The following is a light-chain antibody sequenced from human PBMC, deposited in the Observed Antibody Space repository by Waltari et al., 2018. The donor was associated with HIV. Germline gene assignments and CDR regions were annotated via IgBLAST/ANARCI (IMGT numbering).Light chain of an antibody. Sequence: QSVLTQPPSTSKTPGQRVLMPCSGPNSNVGNNFVSWFQQVPGGAPKLVIYRNDRRPSGVPDRCSGAKSGSSATLAISGLQSDDEADYFCASWDDKVSHWVFGVGTKLTVL. CDR3: ASWDDKVSHWV. J-gene: IGLJ3*02. CDR1: NSNVGNNF. CDR2: RND. V-gene: IGLV1-47*01.